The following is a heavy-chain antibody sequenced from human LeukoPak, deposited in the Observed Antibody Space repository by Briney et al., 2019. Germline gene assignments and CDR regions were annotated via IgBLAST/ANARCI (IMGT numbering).Heavy chain of an antibody. CDR1: GGSISSSSYY. CDR2: IYYSGST. D-gene: IGHD3-10*01. J-gene: IGHJ4*02. Sequence: PSETLSLTCTVSGGSISSSSYYWGWIRQPPGKGLEWIGSIYYSGSTYYNPSLKSRVTISVDTSKNQFSLKLSSVTAADTAVYYCASDPPQRGSGSPTPDYWGQGTLVTVSS. V-gene: IGHV4-39*07. CDR3: ASDPPQRGSGSPTPDY.